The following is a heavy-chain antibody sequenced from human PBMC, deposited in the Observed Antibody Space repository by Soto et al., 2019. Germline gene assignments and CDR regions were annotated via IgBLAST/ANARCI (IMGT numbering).Heavy chain of an antibody. J-gene: IGHJ6*02. CDR2: IYYSGST. Sequence: PSETLSLTCTVSGGSISSYYWSWIRQPPGKGLECIGYIYYSGSTNYNPSLKSRVTISVDTSKNQFSLKLSSVTAADTAVYYCARSSWDIVVVPASYGMDVWGQGTTVTVSS. D-gene: IGHD2-2*01. V-gene: IGHV4-59*01. CDR1: GGSISSYY. CDR3: ARSSWDIVVVPASYGMDV.